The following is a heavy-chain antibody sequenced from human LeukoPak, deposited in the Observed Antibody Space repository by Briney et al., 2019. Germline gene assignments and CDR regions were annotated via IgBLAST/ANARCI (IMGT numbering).Heavy chain of an antibody. CDR2: VSAKSGNT. CDR3: ARDGSGSYMPFDY. V-gene: IGHV1-18*01. J-gene: IGHJ4*02. D-gene: IGHD3-10*01. CDR1: GYTFTNFA. Sequence: ASVKVSCKASGYTFTNFAISWVRQAPGQGLEWMGWVSAKSGNTNYAQKFQGRVTMTTDTPTNTAYMELRSLRSDDTAAYFCARDGSGSYMPFDYWGQGTLVTVSS.